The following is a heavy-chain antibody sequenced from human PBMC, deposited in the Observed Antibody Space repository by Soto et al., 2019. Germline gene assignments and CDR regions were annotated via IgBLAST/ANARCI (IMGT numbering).Heavy chain of an antibody. Sequence: QVELKQSGPGLVRPSGTLSLTCRVSGTSISSTYWWTWVRQSPGKGLEWIGEIYHNGITKYNPSLKSRVSLSVDKTDNQFSQKLTAVTGADTAVYYCAAVPPRIVVVLAEFPTWREGTLVTVSS. D-gene: IGHD2-21*01. J-gene: IGHJ4*02. V-gene: IGHV4-4*02. CDR3: AAVPPRIVVVLAEFPT. CDR1: GTSISSTYW. CDR2: IYHNGIT.